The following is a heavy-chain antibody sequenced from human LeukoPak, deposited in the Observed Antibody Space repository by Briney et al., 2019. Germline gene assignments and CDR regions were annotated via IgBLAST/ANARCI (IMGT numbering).Heavy chain of an antibody. V-gene: IGHV3-30-3*01. CDR2: TSYDGSNK. D-gene: IGHD3-22*01. CDR3: ARGDDSSGCFYSYFDY. CDR1: GFPFSSYV. Sequence: GGSLRLSCAASGFPFSSYVMHWVRQAPGKGLEWVSFTSYDGSNKYYADSVKGRFTISRDNSKNTLDLQMNSLRTEDTAMYYCARGDDSSGCFYSYFDYWGQGTLVTVSS. J-gene: IGHJ4*02.